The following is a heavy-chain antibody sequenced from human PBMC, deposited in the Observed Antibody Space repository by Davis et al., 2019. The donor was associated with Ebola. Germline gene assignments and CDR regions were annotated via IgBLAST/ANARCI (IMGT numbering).Heavy chain of an antibody. D-gene: IGHD6-25*01. CDR1: GFAVDSRY. V-gene: IGHV3-7*03. CDR3: ARVVSGY. CDR2: IRKDGVQK. J-gene: IGHJ4*02. Sequence: GGSLRLSCAASGFAVDSRYLIWVRQAPGKGLEWVATIRKDGVQKFYVDSVKGRFIISRDNARNSLYLQMNSLKTEDTAVYYCARVVSGYWGQGTLVSVSS.